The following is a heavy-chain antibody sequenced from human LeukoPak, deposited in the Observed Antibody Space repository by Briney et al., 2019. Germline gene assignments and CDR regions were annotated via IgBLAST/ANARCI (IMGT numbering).Heavy chain of an antibody. J-gene: IGHJ3*02. Sequence: SETLSLTCTVSGGSISSYYWSWIRQPPRKGLEWIGYIYYSGSTNYNPSLKSRVTISVDTSKNQFSLKLSSVTAADTAVYYCSGESYAFDIWGQGTMVTVSS. D-gene: IGHD3-10*01. CDR1: GGSISSYY. CDR2: IYYSGST. CDR3: SGESYAFDI. V-gene: IGHV4-59*08.